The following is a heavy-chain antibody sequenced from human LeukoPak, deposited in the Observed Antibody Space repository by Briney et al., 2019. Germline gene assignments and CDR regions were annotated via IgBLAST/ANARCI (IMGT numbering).Heavy chain of an antibody. CDR3: ARSEATVTTFDY. CDR1: GYTFTSYG. V-gene: IGHV1-18*01. CDR2: ISAYNGDT. J-gene: IGHJ4*02. Sequence: ASVKVSCKASGYTFTSYGISWVRQAPGQGLEWMGWISAYNGDTNYAQKLQGRVTMTTDTSTSTAYMELRSLRSDDTAVYYCARSEATVTTFDYWGQGTLVTVSS. D-gene: IGHD4-17*01.